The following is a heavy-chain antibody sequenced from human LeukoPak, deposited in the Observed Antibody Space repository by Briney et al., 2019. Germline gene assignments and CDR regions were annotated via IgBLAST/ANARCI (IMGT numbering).Heavy chain of an antibody. CDR1: GFTFSSYA. CDR2: ISYDGSNK. J-gene: IGHJ4*02. CDR3: AKGGSAYYWIY. D-gene: IGHD3-22*01. Sequence: GGSLRLSCAASGFTFSSYAMHWVRQAPGKGLEWVAVISYDGSNKYYADSVKGRFTISRDNSKNTLYLQMNSLRAEDTAVYYCAKGGSAYYWIYWGQGTLVTVSS. V-gene: IGHV3-30-3*01.